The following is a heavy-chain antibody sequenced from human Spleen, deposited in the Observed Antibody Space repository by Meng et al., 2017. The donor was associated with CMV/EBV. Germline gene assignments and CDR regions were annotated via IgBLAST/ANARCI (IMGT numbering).Heavy chain of an antibody. Sequence: ASVKVSCKASGYTFSRYGISWVRQAPGQGPEWMGWISAYNGNTNYAQKLQDRVTVTTDTSTSTAYMELRSLRSDDTAVYYCARRAAADYYYYYYGMDVWGQGTTVTVSS. CDR3: ARRAAADYYYYYYGMDV. V-gene: IGHV1-18*01. CDR1: GYTFSRYG. CDR2: ISAYNGNT. J-gene: IGHJ6*02. D-gene: IGHD6-13*01.